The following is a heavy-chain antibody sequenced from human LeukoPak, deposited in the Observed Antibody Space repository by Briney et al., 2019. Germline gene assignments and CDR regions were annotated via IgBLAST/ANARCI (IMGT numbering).Heavy chain of an antibody. CDR1: GFTFSSYS. D-gene: IGHD3-10*01. CDR3: AREKPVSGDRDV. Sequence: GGSLRLSCAASGFTFSSYSMNWVREAPGKGLEWVSSISSSSSYIYYADSLKGRFTISRDNAKNSLSLEMNSLRAEDTAVYYCAREKPVSGDRDVWGKGPTVTVSS. J-gene: IGHJ6*03. CDR2: ISSSSSYI. V-gene: IGHV3-21*01.